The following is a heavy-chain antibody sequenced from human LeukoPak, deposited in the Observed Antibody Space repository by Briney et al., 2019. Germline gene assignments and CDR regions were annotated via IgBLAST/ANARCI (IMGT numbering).Heavy chain of an antibody. Sequence: KPGGSLRLPCAASGLTFSDYYMSWICQAPGKGLEWVSYISSSGTTIYYADSVKGRFTISRDNAKNSLYLQMNSLRAEDTAVYFCARWDSSGCLDYWGQGTLVTVSS. D-gene: IGHD3-22*01. J-gene: IGHJ4*02. V-gene: IGHV3-11*01. CDR3: ARWDSSGCLDY. CDR2: ISSSGTTI. CDR1: GLTFSDYY.